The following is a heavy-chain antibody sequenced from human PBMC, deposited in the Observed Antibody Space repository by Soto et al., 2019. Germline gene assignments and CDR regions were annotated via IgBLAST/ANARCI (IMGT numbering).Heavy chain of an antibody. D-gene: IGHD5-12*01. Sequence: SETLSLTCTVSGGSISSSSYYWGWIRQPPGKGLEWIGSIYYSGSTYYNPSLKSRVTISVDTSKNQFSLKLSSVTAADTAVYYCARSLGDGYNYDFDYWGQGTLVTVSS. J-gene: IGHJ4*02. CDR2: IYYSGST. CDR3: ARSLGDGYNYDFDY. V-gene: IGHV4-39*07. CDR1: GGSISSSSYY.